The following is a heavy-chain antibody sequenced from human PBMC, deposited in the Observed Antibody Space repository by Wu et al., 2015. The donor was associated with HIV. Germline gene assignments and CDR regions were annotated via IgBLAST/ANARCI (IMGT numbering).Heavy chain of an antibody. Sequence: QVQLVQSGSEVKKPGASVKVSCKASGYTFSSYYIHWLRQAPGQGLEWMAWITPNSGGTNSAQMFQGRVTMTRDTSISTAYMELSSLRSEDTAVYYCARSPRGYCSSTSCNRKYGMDVWGQGTTVTVSS. CDR1: GYTFSSYY. D-gene: IGHD2-2*01. CDR3: ARSPRGYCSSTSCNRKYGMDV. J-gene: IGHJ6*02. V-gene: IGHV1-2*02. CDR2: ITPNSGGT.